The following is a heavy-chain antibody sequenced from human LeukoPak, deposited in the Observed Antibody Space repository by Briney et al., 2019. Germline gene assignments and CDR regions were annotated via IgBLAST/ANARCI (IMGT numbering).Heavy chain of an antibody. J-gene: IGHJ4*02. Sequence: ASVKVSCKASGGTFSSYAISWVRQAPGQGLEWMGGIIPIFGTANYAQKFQGRVTITADESTSTAYMELRSLRSDDTAVYYCARDSYSSSRKFGYWGQGTLVTVSS. D-gene: IGHD6-13*01. CDR1: GGTFSSYA. CDR3: ARDSYSSSRKFGY. CDR2: IIPIFGTA. V-gene: IGHV1-69*13.